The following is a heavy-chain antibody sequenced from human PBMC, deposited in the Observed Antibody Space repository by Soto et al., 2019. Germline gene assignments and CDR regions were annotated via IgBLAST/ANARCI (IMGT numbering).Heavy chain of an antibody. Sequence: GSLRLSCTTSGFTFSSYEMNWVRQAPGKGLEWVSYISGGADTIYYADSVKGRFTISRDNAKNSLYLQMNSLRVEDTAVYYCARCYFGSGTYCFWGQGTLVTVSS. CDR2: ISGGADTI. D-gene: IGHD3-10*01. J-gene: IGHJ4*02. V-gene: IGHV3-48*03. CDR3: ARCYFGSGTYCF. CDR1: GFTFSSYE.